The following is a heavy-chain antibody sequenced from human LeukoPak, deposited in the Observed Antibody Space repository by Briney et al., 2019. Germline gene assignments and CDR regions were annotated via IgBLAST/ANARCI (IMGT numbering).Heavy chain of an antibody. CDR3: ARGGVPAAIEYYYYYMDI. J-gene: IGHJ6*03. Sequence: SETLSLTCTVSGGSISSYYWSWIRQPPGKGLEWIGYIYYSGGTNYNPSLKSRVTISVDTSKNQFSLKLSSVTAADTAVYYCARGGVPAAIEYYYYYMDIWGKGTTVTVSS. V-gene: IGHV4-59*01. CDR2: IYYSGGT. CDR1: GGSISSYY. D-gene: IGHD2-2*01.